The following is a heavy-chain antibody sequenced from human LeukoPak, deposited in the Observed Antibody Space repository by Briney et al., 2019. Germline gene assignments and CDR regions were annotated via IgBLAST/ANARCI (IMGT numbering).Heavy chain of an antibody. CDR3: ARDSDNLTGSKSHFDY. J-gene: IGHJ4*02. V-gene: IGHV3-9*01. CDR2: ISWNSGSI. D-gene: IGHD3-9*01. CDR1: GFTFDDYA. Sequence: GGSLRLSCAASGFTFDDYAMHWVRQAPGKGLEWVSGISWNSGSIGYADSVKGRFTISRDNAKNSLYLQMNSLRPEDAAVYYCARDSDNLTGSKSHFDYWGQGTLVTVSS.